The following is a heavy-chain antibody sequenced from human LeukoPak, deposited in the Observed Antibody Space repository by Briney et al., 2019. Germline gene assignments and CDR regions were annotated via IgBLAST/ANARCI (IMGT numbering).Heavy chain of an antibody. V-gene: IGHV4-59*01. D-gene: IGHD3-22*01. CDR2: IYHTGGT. J-gene: IGHJ4*02. CDR1: GGSINTYY. Sequence: PSETLSLTCTVSGGSINTYYWSWIRQSPGKGLEWIGYIYHTGGTNYNPSLKSRVTISIDTSKKQFSLKLSSVTAADTAVYYCARTAYDSSGNFFDYWGQGALVTVSS. CDR3: ARTAYDSSGNFFDY.